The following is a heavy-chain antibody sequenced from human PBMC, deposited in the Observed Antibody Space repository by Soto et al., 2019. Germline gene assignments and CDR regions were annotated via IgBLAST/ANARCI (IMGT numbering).Heavy chain of an antibody. D-gene: IGHD4-17*01. CDR2: IYPGDSDT. Sequence: PGESLKISCKGSGYSFTSYWIGWVRQMPGKGLEWMGIIYPGDSDTRYSPSFQGQVTISADKSISTAYLQWSSLKASDTAMYYCARTMTTVTTNYWYFDLWGRGTLVTVSS. CDR1: GYSFTSYW. V-gene: IGHV5-51*01. CDR3: ARTMTTVTTNYWYFDL. J-gene: IGHJ2*01.